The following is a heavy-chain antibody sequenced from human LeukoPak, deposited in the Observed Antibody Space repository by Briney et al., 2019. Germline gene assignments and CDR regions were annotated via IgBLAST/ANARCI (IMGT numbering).Heavy chain of an antibody. J-gene: IGHJ4*02. CDR1: GGCISSYY. D-gene: IGHD3-22*01. Sequence: SETLSLTRTVSGGCISSYYCSWIRQPARKGLEWIGRIYTSGSTNYNPSLKSRVTMSVDTSKNQFSLKLSSVTAADTAVYYCARNGVSDSSGYFDYWGQGTLVTVSS. CDR2: IYTSGST. CDR3: ARNGVSDSSGYFDY. V-gene: IGHV4-4*07.